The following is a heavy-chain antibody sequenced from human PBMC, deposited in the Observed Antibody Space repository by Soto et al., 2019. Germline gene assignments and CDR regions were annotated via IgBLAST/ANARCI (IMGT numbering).Heavy chain of an antibody. J-gene: IGHJ4*02. CDR2: IYYSGST. CDR1: GGSISSYY. D-gene: IGHD1-26*01. CDR3: ARADGIVGATYFDY. Sequence: SETLSLTCTVSGGSISSYYWSWIRQPPGKGLEWIGYIYYSGSTNYNPSLKSRVTISVDTSKNQFSLKLSSVTAADTAVYYCARADGIVGATYFDYWGQGTLVTVSS. V-gene: IGHV4-59*01.